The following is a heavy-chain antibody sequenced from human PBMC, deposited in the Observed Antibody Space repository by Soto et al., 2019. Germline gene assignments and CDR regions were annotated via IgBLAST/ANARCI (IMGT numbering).Heavy chain of an antibody. J-gene: IGHJ4*01. CDR2: INPKSGVT. D-gene: IGHD1-26*01. CDR3: ARDLAKGGGSAGFDY. V-gene: IGHV1-2*02. Sequence: QVQLVQSGAEVKKPGASVNVSCKASGYTFTVYYMHWVRQDPGQGREWMGWINPKSGVTMYPQKFQGRVTMTWDTSISTAYMALTRLRSDDTAVYYCARDLAKGGGSAGFDYWGQGTRFTVSS. CDR1: GYTFTVYY.